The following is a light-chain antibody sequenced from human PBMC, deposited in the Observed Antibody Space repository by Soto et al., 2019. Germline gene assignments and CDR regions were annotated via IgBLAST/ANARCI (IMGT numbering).Light chain of an antibody. V-gene: IGKV1-5*01. J-gene: IGKJ1*01. CDR1: QSISSW. CDR2: DAS. CDR3: QQYNSYSKT. Sequence: DIQMTQSPSTLSASVGDRVTNTCRASQSISSWLAWYQQKPGKTPKLLIYDASSLESGVPSRFSGSGSGTEFTLTISSLQPDDFATYYCQQYNSYSKTFGQGTKVEIK.